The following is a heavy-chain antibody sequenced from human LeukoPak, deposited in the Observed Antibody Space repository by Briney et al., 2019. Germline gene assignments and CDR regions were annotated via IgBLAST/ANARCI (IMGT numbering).Heavy chain of an antibody. CDR1: GFTFISSA. CDR3: AADPSYSSGYRYYFDY. CDR2: ILVGRCNT. Sequence: ASVKVSCKTSGFTFISSAVQWVRQARGQRLEWIGCILVGRCNTNYEQKFQERGTITRDMSTSTAYMELSSLRSEDTAVYYCAADPSYSSGYRYYFDYWGQGTLVTVSS. D-gene: IGHD3-22*01. J-gene: IGHJ4*02. V-gene: IGHV1-58*01.